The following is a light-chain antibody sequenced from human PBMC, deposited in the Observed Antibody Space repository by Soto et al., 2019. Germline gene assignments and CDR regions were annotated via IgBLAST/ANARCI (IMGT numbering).Light chain of an antibody. CDR1: QSVSSSY. CDR2: GAS. J-gene: IGKJ5*01. Sequence: IVVTKSPGTLSLSPGERATLSCRASQSVSSSYLAWYQQKPGQAPRLLIYGASSRATGIPDRFSGSGSGTDFTLTISRLEPEDFAVYYCQQYGSSPTFGQGTRLEIK. V-gene: IGKV3-20*01. CDR3: QQYGSSPT.